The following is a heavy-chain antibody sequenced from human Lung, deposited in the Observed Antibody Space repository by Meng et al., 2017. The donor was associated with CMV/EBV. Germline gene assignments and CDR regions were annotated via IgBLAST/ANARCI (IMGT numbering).Heavy chain of an antibody. J-gene: IGHJ4*02. Sequence: LAFAASGFTVSRNYMSWVRQAPGKGLEWVSVIFTDDDTYYADSVKGRFTISRDNSKNTVFLQMNSLRADDTAVYYCARDPYSNYFDYWGPGTLVTVSS. D-gene: IGHD4-11*01. CDR1: GFTVSRNY. CDR2: IFTDDDT. CDR3: ARDPYSNYFDY. V-gene: IGHV3-53*01.